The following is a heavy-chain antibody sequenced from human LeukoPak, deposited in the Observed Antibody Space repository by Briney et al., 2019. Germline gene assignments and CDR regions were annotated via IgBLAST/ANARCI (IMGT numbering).Heavy chain of an antibody. J-gene: IGHJ4*02. D-gene: IGHD6-19*01. Sequence: GGSLRLSCAASGLTFSSYAMSWVRQAPGRGLEWVSAISGSGGSTYYADSVKGRFTISRDNSKNTLYLQMNSLRAEDTAVYYCAKSGCSSGWPGVPYDYWGQGTLVTVSS. CDR3: AKSGCSSGWPGVPYDY. CDR2: ISGSGGST. CDR1: GLTFSSYA. V-gene: IGHV3-23*01.